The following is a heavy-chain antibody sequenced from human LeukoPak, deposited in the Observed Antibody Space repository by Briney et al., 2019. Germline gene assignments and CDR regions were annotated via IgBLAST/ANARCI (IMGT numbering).Heavy chain of an antibody. Sequence: SETLSLTCAVYGGSFSGYYWSWIRQPPGKGLEWIWEINHSGSTNYNLSLKSRVTISVDTSKNQFSLKLSSVTAADTAVYYCARGGDDIVVVPARVCWFDPWGQGTLVTVSS. D-gene: IGHD2-2*01. CDR3: ARGGDDIVVVPARVCWFDP. CDR1: GGSFSGYY. V-gene: IGHV4-34*01. J-gene: IGHJ5*02. CDR2: INHSGST.